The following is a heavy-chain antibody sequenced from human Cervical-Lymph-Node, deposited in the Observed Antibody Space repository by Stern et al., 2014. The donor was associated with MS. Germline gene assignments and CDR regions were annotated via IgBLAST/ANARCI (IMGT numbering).Heavy chain of an antibody. CDR1: GFTFSSYA. CDR3: ASEELPGALS. V-gene: IGHV3-30*01. CDR2: ISYDGSNK. J-gene: IGHJ5*02. Sequence: VQLLESGGGVVQPGRSLRLSCAASGFTFSSYAMHWVRQAPGKGLEWVAVISYDGSNKYYADSVKGRFTISRDNSKNTLYLQMNSLRAEDTAVYYCASEELPGALSWGQGTLVTVSS. D-gene: IGHD1-7*01.